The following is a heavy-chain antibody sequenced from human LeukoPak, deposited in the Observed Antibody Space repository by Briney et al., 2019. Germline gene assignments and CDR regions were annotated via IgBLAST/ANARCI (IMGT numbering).Heavy chain of an antibody. Sequence: GGSLRLSCAASGFTFSSYEMNWVRQAPGKGLEWVSYISSSGNTIYYADSVKGRFTIPRDNAKNSLYLQMNSLRAEDTAVYYCARAPDRFAYWGQGTLVTVSS. J-gene: IGHJ4*02. V-gene: IGHV3-48*03. CDR1: GFTFSSYE. CDR3: ARAPDRFAY. CDR2: ISSSGNTI. D-gene: IGHD3-22*01.